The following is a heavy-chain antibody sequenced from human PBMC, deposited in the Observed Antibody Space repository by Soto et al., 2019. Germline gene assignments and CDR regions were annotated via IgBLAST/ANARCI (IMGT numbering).Heavy chain of an antibody. J-gene: IGHJ5*02. CDR3: ATSNWFDP. CDR2: IYDTGRT. Sequence: SETLSLTCTVSGGSISSYYWSWIRQPPGKGLEWIGYIYDTGRTTYNPSLKSRVTISVDTSKNQFSLKLSSVTAADTAVYYCATSNWFDPWGQGTLVTVS. CDR1: GGSISSYY. V-gene: IGHV4-59*08.